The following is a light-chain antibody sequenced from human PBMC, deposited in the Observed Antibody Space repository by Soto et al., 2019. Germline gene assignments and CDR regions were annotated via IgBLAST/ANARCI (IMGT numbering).Light chain of an antibody. CDR2: GAS. CDR3: LQAKSFPLT. J-gene: IGKJ4*01. CDR1: QDISSW. Sequence: DIQMTQSPSSVSASVGDRVTVTCRANQDISSWLAWYQQKPGKAPNLLIYGASSLQSGVPSRFSGSGSGTDFTLTISSLQPEDFATYYCLQAKSFPLTFGGGTKVEIK. V-gene: IGKV1-12*01.